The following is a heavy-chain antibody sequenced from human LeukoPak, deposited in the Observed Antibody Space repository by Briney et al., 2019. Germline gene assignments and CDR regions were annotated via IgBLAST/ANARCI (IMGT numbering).Heavy chain of an antibody. V-gene: IGHV1-3*01. Sequence: GASVKVSCKASGYTFTSYAMHWVRQAPGQRLEWMGWINAGNGNTKYSQKFQGRVTITRDTSASTAYMELSSLRSEDTAVYYCARALGYGDYVPSGGDYWGQGTLVTVSS. CDR1: GYTFTSYA. D-gene: IGHD4-17*01. J-gene: IGHJ4*02. CDR2: INAGNGNT. CDR3: ARALGYGDYVPSGGDY.